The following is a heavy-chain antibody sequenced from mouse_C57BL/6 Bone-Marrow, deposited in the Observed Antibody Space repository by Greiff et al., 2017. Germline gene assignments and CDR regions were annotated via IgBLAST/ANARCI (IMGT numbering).Heavy chain of an antibody. CDR1: GYIFTEYT. D-gene: IGHD2-4*01. CDR3: ARHERYYDYEGYFDY. CDR2: VYPGSGSI. V-gene: IGHV1-62-2*01. Sequence: VMLVESGAELVKPGASVKLSCKASGYIFTEYTIHWVKQRSGQGLEWVGWVYPGSGSIKYNERFKDKATLTADKSSNTVYMELSRLTSEDSAVYFCARHERYYDYEGYFDYWGQGTTLTVSS. J-gene: IGHJ2*01.